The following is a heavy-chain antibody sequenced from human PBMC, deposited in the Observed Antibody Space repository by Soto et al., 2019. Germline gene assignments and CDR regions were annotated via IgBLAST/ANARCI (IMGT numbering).Heavy chain of an antibody. D-gene: IGHD3-10*01. CDR2: ISSSSSTI. Sequence: PGGSLRLSCAASGFTFSSYSMNWVRQAPGKGLEWVSYISSSSSTIYYADSVKGRFTISRDNAKNSLYLQMNSLRDEDTAVYYCARVRLLQFIRGEAYYFDYWGQGTLVTVSS. J-gene: IGHJ4*02. CDR1: GFTFSSYS. CDR3: ARVRLLQFIRGEAYYFDY. V-gene: IGHV3-48*02.